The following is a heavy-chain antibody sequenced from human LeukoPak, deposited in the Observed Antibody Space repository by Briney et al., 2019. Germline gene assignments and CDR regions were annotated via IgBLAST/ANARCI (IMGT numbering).Heavy chain of an antibody. V-gene: IGHV3-7*01. J-gene: IGHJ3*02. CDR3: VRDANYHDGSNYYDVLDI. D-gene: IGHD3-22*01. Sequence: PGGSLRLSCAASGFIFNNFAMTWVRQAPGEGLEWVANIRGDGSRQYYLDSVKGRFTISRDNAKNSLYLQMSSLRADDTAVYYCVRDANYHDGSNYYDVLDIWGQGTMVTVSS. CDR2: IRGDGSRQ. CDR1: GFIFNNFA.